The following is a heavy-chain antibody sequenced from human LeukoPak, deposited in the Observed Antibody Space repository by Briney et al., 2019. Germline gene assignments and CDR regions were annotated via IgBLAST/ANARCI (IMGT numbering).Heavy chain of an antibody. J-gene: IGHJ3*02. CDR3: ASSSGRLVVTQSDAFDI. CDR1: GYTFTSYG. V-gene: IGHV1-18*01. D-gene: IGHD2-21*02. CDR2: ISAYNGNT. Sequence: ASVKVSCKASGYTFTSYGISWVRQAPGQGLEWMGWISAYNGNTNYAQKLQGRVTMTTDTSTSTAYMELRSLRSDDTAVYYCASSSGRLVVTQSDAFDIWGQGTMVTVSS.